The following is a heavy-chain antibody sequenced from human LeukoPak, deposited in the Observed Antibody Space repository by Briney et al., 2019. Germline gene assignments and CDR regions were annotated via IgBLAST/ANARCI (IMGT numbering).Heavy chain of an antibody. V-gene: IGHV3-43*01. Sequence: GGSLRLSCAASGFTFDRFTIHWVRQTPGKGLEWVSLINRRGHTFYADSVKGRFTISRDNAKNTLYLQMNSLRAEDTAVYYCARESYCSGGSCYSGRAFDIWGQGTMVTVSS. CDR2: INRRGHT. D-gene: IGHD2-15*01. J-gene: IGHJ3*02. CDR1: GFTFDRFT. CDR3: ARESYCSGGSCYSGRAFDI.